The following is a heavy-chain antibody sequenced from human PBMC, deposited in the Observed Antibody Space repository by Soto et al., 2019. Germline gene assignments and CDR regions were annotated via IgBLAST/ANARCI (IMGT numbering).Heavy chain of an antibody. D-gene: IGHD5-18*01. J-gene: IGHJ6*02. CDR3: ATLSGGYSYVPYYSGMDV. Sequence: QVQLVQSGAEVKKPGSSVKVSCKASGGTFSSYAISWVRQAPGQGLEWMGGIIPLFGTANYAQKFQGRVTITADESTSTAHMELSSRGSEDTAVYYCATLSGGYSYVPYYSGMDVWGQGTTVTVSS. CDR2: IIPLFGTA. CDR1: GGTFSSYA. V-gene: IGHV1-69*12.